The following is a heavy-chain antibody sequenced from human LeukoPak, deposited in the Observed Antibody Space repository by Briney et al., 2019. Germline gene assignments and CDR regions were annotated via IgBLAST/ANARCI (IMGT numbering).Heavy chain of an antibody. CDR3: AKDAYSYGYYLDY. J-gene: IGHJ4*02. Sequence: PGGSLRLSCAASGFTFSSCGMHWVRQAPGKGLEWVAAIWYDGTNKNYADSVKGRFTISRDNSKNTLYLRMNSLRAEDTAVYYCAKDAYSYGYYLDYWGQGTLVTVSS. D-gene: IGHD5-18*01. V-gene: IGHV3-33*03. CDR2: IWYDGTNK. CDR1: GFTFSSCG.